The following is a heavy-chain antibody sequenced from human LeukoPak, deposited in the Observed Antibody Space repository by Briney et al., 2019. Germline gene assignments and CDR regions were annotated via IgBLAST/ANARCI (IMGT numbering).Heavy chain of an antibody. J-gene: IGHJ4*02. D-gene: IGHD1-26*01. V-gene: IGHV3-23*01. CDR1: GFTFSSYA. CDR3: AKDRSIGTYYTFDH. CDR2: ISASGGMT. Sequence: GGSLRLSCAASGFTFSSYAMTWVRQAPGKGLEWVSSISASGGMTYYADSVKGRFTVSRDNSKNSLYLQMNSLTAADTAVYYCAKDRSIGTYYTFDHWGQGTLVTVSS.